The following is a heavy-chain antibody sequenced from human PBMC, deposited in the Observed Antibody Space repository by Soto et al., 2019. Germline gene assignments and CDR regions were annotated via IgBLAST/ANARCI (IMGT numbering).Heavy chain of an antibody. D-gene: IGHD7-27*01. CDR1: GYTFTSYD. J-gene: IGHJ4*02. Sequence: QVQLVQSGAEVKKPGASVKVSCKASGYTFTSYDINWVRQATGQGLEWEGWMSPNSGNTGYAQKFQGRATMTRTTSASTAYMELTSLRSDDTAVYYSARGPPNWGFDYWGQGTLVTVSS. CDR3: ARGPPNWGFDY. V-gene: IGHV1-8*01. CDR2: MSPNSGNT.